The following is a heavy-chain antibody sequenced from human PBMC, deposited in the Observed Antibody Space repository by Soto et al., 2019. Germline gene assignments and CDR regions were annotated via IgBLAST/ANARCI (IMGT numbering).Heavy chain of an antibody. CDR1: GFTFNNYA. Sequence: GGSLRLSCAASGFTFNNYAMTWVRQAPGEGLEWVAVITNDGGGTLHADSVKGRFTIFRDNSKNTLFLQMISLRPEDTAIYYCAKASGKSYPESRVFGFWGQGTRVTVSS. V-gene: IGHV3-23*01. J-gene: IGHJ4*02. CDR3: AKASGKSYPESRVFGF. D-gene: IGHD1-26*01. CDR2: ITNDGGGT.